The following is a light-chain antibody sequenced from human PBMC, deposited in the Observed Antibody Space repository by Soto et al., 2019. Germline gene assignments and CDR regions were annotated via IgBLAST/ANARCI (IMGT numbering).Light chain of an antibody. V-gene: IGKV3-20*01. CDR2: GAS. Sequence: DNMSTESPVGKALSSGETPTHSCKASQSVSSSYLAWYQQKPGQAPRLLIYGASSRATGIPDRFSGSGSGTDFTLTISRLEPEDCAVYYCQQYGSSPWTFVQGTQVDIK. CDR3: QQYGSSPWT. J-gene: IGKJ1*01. CDR1: QSVSSSY.